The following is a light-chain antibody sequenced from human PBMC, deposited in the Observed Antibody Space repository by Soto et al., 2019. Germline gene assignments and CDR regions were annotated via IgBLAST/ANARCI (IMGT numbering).Light chain of an antibody. CDR3: QQYNSYSRT. J-gene: IGKJ1*01. CDR2: DGS. CDR1: QTIRNY. Sequence: DGQMTQSPAALAASVVDRVGITCRASQTIRNYLNWYQQKPGKAPKLLIYDGSTLESGVPSRFSGSGSGTEFTLHISSLQPDDFATYYCQQYNSYSRTFGQGTKVDNK. V-gene: IGKV1-5*01.